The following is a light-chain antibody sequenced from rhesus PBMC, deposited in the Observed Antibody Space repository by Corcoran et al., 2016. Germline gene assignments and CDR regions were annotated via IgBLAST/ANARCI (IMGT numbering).Light chain of an antibody. Sequence: DIQMTQSPSYLSASVGDTVTITCRASRSISRWLDCSQKKPGKAPQFLIYKASTLQSGVPSRFRGRGYGTDFTLTISSLQSDDFATYCCKQYSRGPPTFGQGTKVEIK. J-gene: IGKJ1*01. V-gene: IGKV1-22*01. CDR2: KAS. CDR3: KQYSRGPPT. CDR1: RSISRW.